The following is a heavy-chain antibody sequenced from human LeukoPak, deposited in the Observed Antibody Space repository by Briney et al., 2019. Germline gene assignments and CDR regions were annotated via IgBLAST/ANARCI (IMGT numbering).Heavy chain of an antibody. CDR1: GGSISSSNW. J-gene: IGHJ4*02. CDR2: IYHSGST. D-gene: IGHD5-18*01. Sequence: PSETLSLTCAVSGGSISSSNWWSWVRQPPGKGLEWIGEIYHSGSTNYNPSLKSRVTISVDKSKNQFSLKLSSVTAADTAVYYCASLGGYPYYFDYWGQGTLVTVSS. CDR3: ASLGGYPYYFDY. V-gene: IGHV4-4*02.